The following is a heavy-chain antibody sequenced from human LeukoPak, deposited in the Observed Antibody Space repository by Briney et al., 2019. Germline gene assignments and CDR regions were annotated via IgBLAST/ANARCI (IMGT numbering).Heavy chain of an antibody. J-gene: IGHJ4*02. CDR2: IIPIFGTA. CDR3: ASSGHLGYCSSTSCYTDY. D-gene: IGHD2-2*02. CDR1: GGTFSSYA. V-gene: IGHV1-69*01. Sequence: ASVKVSCEASGGTFSSYAISWVRQAPGQGLEWMGGIIPIFGTANYAQKFQGRVTITADESTSTAYMELSSLRSEDTAVYYCASSGHLGYCSSTSCYTDYWGQGTLVTVSS.